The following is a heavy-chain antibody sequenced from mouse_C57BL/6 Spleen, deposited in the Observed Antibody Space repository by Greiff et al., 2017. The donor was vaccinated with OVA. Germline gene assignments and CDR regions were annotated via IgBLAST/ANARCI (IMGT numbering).Heavy chain of an antibody. J-gene: IGHJ2*01. CDR1: GYTFTSYW. CDR3: ARRDLTGTFDY. Sequence: VQLQQPGAELVRPGSSVKLSCKASGYTFTSYWMDWVKQRPGQGLEWIGNIYPSDSETHYNQKFKDKATLTVDKSSSTAYMQLSSLTSEDSAVYYCARRDLTGTFDYWGQGTTLTVSS. V-gene: IGHV1-61*01. D-gene: IGHD4-1*01. CDR2: IYPSDSET.